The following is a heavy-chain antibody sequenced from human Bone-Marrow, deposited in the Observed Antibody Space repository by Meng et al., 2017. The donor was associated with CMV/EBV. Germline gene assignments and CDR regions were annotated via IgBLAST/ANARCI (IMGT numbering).Heavy chain of an antibody. CDR3: ARSHDYGSGYAFDI. J-gene: IGHJ3*02. Sequence: GGSLRLSCAASGFTFSSYGMHWVRQAPGKGLVWVSRIKSDGSSTSYADSVKGRFTISRDNAKNTLYLQMNSLRAEDTAVYYCARSHDYGSGYAFDIWGQGTMVTVSS. V-gene: IGHV3-74*01. D-gene: IGHD3-10*01. CDR1: GFTFSSYG. CDR2: IKSDGSST.